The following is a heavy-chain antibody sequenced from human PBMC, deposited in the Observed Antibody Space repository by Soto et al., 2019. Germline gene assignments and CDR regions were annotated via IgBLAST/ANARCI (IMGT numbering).Heavy chain of an antibody. CDR2: ISGSGGST. Sequence: GGSLRLSCAASGFTFSSYAMSWVRQAPGKGLEWVSAISGSGGSTCYADSVKGRFTISRDNSKNTLYLQMNSLRAEDTAVYYCAKHSRLGYCSSTSCYSWFDPWGQGTLVTVSS. J-gene: IGHJ5*02. V-gene: IGHV3-23*01. CDR3: AKHSRLGYCSSTSCYSWFDP. CDR1: GFTFSSYA. D-gene: IGHD2-2*02.